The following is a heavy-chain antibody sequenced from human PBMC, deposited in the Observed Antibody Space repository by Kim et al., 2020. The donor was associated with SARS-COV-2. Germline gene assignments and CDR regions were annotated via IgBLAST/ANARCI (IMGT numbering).Heavy chain of an antibody. Sequence: SETLSLTCTVSGGSISSSSYYWGWIRQPPGKGLEWIGSIYYSGSTYYNPSLKSRVTISVDTSKNQFSLKLSSVTAADTAVYYCARLGSNYYDSSGYYLGWFDPWGQGTLVTVSS. D-gene: IGHD3-22*01. V-gene: IGHV4-39*01. J-gene: IGHJ5*02. CDR3: ARLGSNYYDSSGYYLGWFDP. CDR1: GGSISSSSYY. CDR2: IYYSGST.